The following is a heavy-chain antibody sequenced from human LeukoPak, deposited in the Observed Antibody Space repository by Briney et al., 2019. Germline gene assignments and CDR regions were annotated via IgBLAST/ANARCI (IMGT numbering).Heavy chain of an antibody. V-gene: IGHV4-59*01. Sequence: SETLSLTCAVYGGSFSGYYWSWIRQPPGKGLEWIGYISYSGSTNYNPSLKSRVAISVDTSKNHFSLKLRSVTAADTALYYCARDNRWGYFDSWGQGTLVTVSS. CDR3: ARDNRWGYFDS. J-gene: IGHJ4*02. D-gene: IGHD3-16*01. CDR2: ISYSGST. CDR1: GGSFSGYY.